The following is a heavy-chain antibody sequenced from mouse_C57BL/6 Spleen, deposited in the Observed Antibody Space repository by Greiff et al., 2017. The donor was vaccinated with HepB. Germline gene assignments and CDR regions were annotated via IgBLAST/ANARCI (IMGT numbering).Heavy chain of an antibody. Sequence: VKLQQSGAELVKPGASVKLSCKASGYTFTEYTIHWVKQRSGQGLEWIGWFYPGSGSIKYNEKFKDKATLTADKSSSTVYMELSRLTSEDSAVYYCARHGKIYYYGSSYAMDYWGQGTSVTVSS. D-gene: IGHD1-1*01. J-gene: IGHJ4*01. CDR3: ARHGKIYYYGSSYAMDY. CDR2: FYPGSGSI. V-gene: IGHV1-62-2*01. CDR1: GYTFTEYT.